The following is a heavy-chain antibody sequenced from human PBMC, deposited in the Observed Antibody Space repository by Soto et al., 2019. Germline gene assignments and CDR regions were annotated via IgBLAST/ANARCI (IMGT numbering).Heavy chain of an antibody. CDR3: ARVPYSKYYYYYMDV. V-gene: IGHV3-48*01. Sequence: VQLVESGGGLVQPGGSLRLSCAGSGFTFSSYSMNWVRQAPGKGLEWVSYISSSSSTIYYADSVKGRFTISRDNAKNSLYLQMNSLRAEDTAVYYCARVPYSKYYYYYMDVWGKGTTVTVSS. CDR2: ISSSSSTI. J-gene: IGHJ6*03. D-gene: IGHD4-4*01. CDR1: GFTFSSYS.